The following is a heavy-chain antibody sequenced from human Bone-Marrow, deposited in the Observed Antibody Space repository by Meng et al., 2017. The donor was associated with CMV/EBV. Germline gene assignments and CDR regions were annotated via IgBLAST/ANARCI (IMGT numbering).Heavy chain of an antibody. CDR3: ARDPRGVRRHLHDY. V-gene: IGHV3-21*01. D-gene: IGHD2-8*01. CDR1: GFTFSSYS. Sequence: GESLKISCAASGFTFSSYSMNWVRQAPGKGLEWVSSISSSSSYIYYADSVKGRFTISRDNSKNTLYLQINSLRAEDTAVYYCARDPRGVRRHLHDYWGQGTLVTVSS. CDR2: ISSSSSYI. J-gene: IGHJ4*02.